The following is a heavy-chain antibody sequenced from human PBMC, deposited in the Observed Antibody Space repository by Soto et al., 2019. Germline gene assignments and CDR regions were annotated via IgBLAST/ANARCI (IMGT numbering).Heavy chain of an antibody. CDR2: IKRDGSIT. V-gene: IGHV3-74*01. CDR3: ARVAIRYYYLDL. CDR1: GFTFSSYW. D-gene: IGHD5-12*01. J-gene: IGHJ6*03. Sequence: GGSLRLSCAASGFTFSSYWMHWVRQAPGKGLGWVSRIKRDGSITNYADSVKGRFTIYSDNAKNTLYLQMNSSRAEDTSLYYCARVAIRYYYLDLWGKGTTVTVSS.